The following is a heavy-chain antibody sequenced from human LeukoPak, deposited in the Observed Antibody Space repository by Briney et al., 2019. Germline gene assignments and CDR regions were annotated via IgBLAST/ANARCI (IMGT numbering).Heavy chain of an antibody. CDR3: ARDSGGYCTNGVCYKDYYFDY. D-gene: IGHD2-8*01. Sequence: ASVKVSCKASGYTFTSYDINWVRQATGQGLEWMGWMNPNSGNTGYAQKFQGRVTMTRNTSISTAYMELSSLRSEGTAVYYCARDSGGYCTNGVCYKDYYFDYWGQGTLVTVSS. CDR2: MNPNSGNT. CDR1: GYTFTSYD. J-gene: IGHJ4*02. V-gene: IGHV1-8*01.